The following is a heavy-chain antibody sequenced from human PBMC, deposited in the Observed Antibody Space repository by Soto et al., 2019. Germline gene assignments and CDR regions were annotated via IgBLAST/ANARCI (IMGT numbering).Heavy chain of an antibody. D-gene: IGHD2-8*01. CDR3: AKDATNYHPPFDY. CDR1: GFTFSSYA. Sequence: EVQLLESGGGLVQPGGSLRLSCAASGFTFSSYALSWVRQAPGKGLEWVSAISGSGGSANYADSVKGRFTSSRDNSKNTLYLQMNSLRADDTAVYYCAKDATNYHPPFDYWGQGTLVTVSS. V-gene: IGHV3-23*01. J-gene: IGHJ4*02. CDR2: ISGSGGSA.